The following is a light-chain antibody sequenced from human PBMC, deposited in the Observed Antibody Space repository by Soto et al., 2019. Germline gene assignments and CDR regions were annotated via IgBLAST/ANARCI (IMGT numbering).Light chain of an antibody. Sequence: DSQMTQSPSSLSASIGDRVTITCRASQTISDFLNWYQLKPGKAPKLLIYAASSLQSGVPSRFSGSGSGTDFTLTISSLQPEDFAIYYCQQTYTTPEITFGQGTRLEIK. V-gene: IGKV1-39*01. CDR3: QQTYTTPEIT. CDR1: QTISDF. CDR2: AAS. J-gene: IGKJ5*01.